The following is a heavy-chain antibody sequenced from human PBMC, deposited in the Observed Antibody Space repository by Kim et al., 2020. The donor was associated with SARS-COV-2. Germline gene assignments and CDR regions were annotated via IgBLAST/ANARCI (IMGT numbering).Heavy chain of an antibody. Sequence: SETLSLTCAVSGGSISSSNWWRWVRQPPGKVLEWIGEISRSGSTNSNPSLKRRVTISVDKSKNPFSLKLSSVTAADTAVYYCARSVQRVLRVYGEYYFDYWGQGTLVTVSS. J-gene: IGHJ4*02. CDR3: ARSVQRVLRVYGEYYFDY. D-gene: IGHD2-8*01. CDR1: GGSISSSNW. V-gene: IGHV4-4*02. CDR2: ISRSGST.